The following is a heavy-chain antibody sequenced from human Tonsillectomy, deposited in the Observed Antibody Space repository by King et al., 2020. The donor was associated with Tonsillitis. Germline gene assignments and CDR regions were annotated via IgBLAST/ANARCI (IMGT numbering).Heavy chain of an antibody. CDR3: AREIAVAGNDY. Sequence: VQLVESGGGLVKPGGSLRLSCAASGFTFSSYSMNWVRQAPGKGPEWVSSISSSSSYIYYADSVKGRFTISRDNAKNSLYLQMNSLRAEDTAVYYCAREIAVAGNDYWGQGTLVTVSS. CDR1: GFTFSSYS. CDR2: ISSSSSYI. D-gene: IGHD6-19*01. V-gene: IGHV3-21*01. J-gene: IGHJ4*02.